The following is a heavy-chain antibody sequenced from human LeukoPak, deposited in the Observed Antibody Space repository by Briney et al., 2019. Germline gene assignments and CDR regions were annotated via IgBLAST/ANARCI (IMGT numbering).Heavy chain of an antibody. Sequence: ASVKVSCKVSGYTLTELSMHWVRQAPGKGLEWMGGFDPEDGETIYAQKFQGRVTMTEDTSTDTAYMELSSLRSEDTAVYYCATSLERESYYDIFPYFDYWGQGTLVTVSS. J-gene: IGHJ4*02. CDR2: FDPEDGET. CDR3: ATSLERESYYDIFPYFDY. CDR1: GYTLTELS. D-gene: IGHD3-9*01. V-gene: IGHV1-24*01.